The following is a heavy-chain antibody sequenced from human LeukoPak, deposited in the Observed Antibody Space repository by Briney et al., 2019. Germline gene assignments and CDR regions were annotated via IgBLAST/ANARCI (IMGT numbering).Heavy chain of an antibody. CDR2: ISSSSSYI. Sequence: PGGSLRLSCAASGFTFSSYSMNWVRQAPGKGLEWVSSISSSSSYIYYADSVKGRFTISRDNAKNSLYLQMNSLRAEDTAVYYCARDRGGGGSNWFDPWGQGTLVTVSS. CDR1: GFTFSSYS. CDR3: ARDRGGGGSNWFDP. J-gene: IGHJ5*02. D-gene: IGHD2-15*01. V-gene: IGHV3-21*01.